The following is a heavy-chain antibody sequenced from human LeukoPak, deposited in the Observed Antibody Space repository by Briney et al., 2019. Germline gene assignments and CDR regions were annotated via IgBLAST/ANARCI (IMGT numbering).Heavy chain of an antibody. V-gene: IGHV3-74*01. CDR3: ARELGVGVIGDAFDM. Sequence: GGSLGLSCVASGFIFSKYWMTWVRQAPGKGLVWVSHINTDGTRTSYADSVKGRFTISRDNAKNTLSLQMDSLGTEDTAVYYCARELGVGVIGDAFDMWGQGTMVTVSS. CDR2: INTDGTRT. D-gene: IGHD3-22*01. CDR1: GFIFSKYW. J-gene: IGHJ3*02.